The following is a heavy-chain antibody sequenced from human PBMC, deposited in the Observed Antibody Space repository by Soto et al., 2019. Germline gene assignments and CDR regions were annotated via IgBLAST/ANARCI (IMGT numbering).Heavy chain of an antibody. J-gene: IGHJ6*02. D-gene: IGHD3-22*01. CDR1: GGSLSNYG. Sequence: SVKVSCKASGGSLSNYGISWVRQAPGQGLEWMGAIIPVFGTPNYAQKFQDRVTITADESTTTVYMEARSLTSEDTAVYYCARGDATKIVVTTYYAMDVWGQGTTVTVSS. CDR2: IIPVFGTP. V-gene: IGHV1-69*13. CDR3: ARGDATKIVVTTYYAMDV.